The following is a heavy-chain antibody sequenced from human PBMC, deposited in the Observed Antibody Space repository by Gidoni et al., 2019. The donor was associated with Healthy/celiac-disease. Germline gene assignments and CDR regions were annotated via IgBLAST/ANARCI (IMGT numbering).Heavy chain of an antibody. D-gene: IGHD3-10*02. CDR3: TTIKGGGVQG. Sequence: GKGLEWVGRIKSKSDGGTTDYAAPVKGRFTLSRDDSKNTLYLQINSLKTEDTAVYYCTTIKGGGVQGWGQGTLVTVSS. CDR2: IKSKSDGGTT. V-gene: IGHV3-15*01. J-gene: IGHJ4*02.